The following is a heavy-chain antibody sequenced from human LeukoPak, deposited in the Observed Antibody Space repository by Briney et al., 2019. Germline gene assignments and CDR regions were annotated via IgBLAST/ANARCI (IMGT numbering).Heavy chain of an antibody. CDR1: GFTFSSYW. Sequence: GGSLRLSCAASGFTFSSYWMHWVRQAPGKGLVWVSRINSDGSSTSYADSVKGRFTISRDNAKNTLYLQMNSLRAEDTAVYYCARDADIVLMVYAMGYYFDYWGQGTLVTVSS. J-gene: IGHJ4*02. V-gene: IGHV3-74*01. CDR3: ARDADIVLMVYAMGYYFDY. CDR2: INSDGSST. D-gene: IGHD2-8*01.